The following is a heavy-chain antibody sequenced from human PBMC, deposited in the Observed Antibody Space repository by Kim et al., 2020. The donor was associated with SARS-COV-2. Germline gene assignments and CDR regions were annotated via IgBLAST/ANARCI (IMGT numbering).Heavy chain of an antibody. V-gene: IGHV4-34*01. CDR3: ARGQVGYYDSSGYRRGYWYFDL. J-gene: IGHJ2*01. CDR1: GGSFSGSY. CDR2: INHSGST. D-gene: IGHD3-22*01. Sequence: SETLYLTCAVYGGSFSGSYWSWIRQPPGKGLEWIGQINHSGSTNYTPSLKSRVTISADTSKNQFSLKLRSVTAADTAVYYCARGQVGYYDSSGYRRGYWYFDLWGRGTLVTVSS.